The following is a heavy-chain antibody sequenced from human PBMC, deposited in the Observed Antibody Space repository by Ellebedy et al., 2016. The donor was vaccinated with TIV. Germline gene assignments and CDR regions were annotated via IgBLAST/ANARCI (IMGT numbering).Heavy chain of an antibody. D-gene: IGHD6-6*01. CDR1: GFTFRSYS. V-gene: IGHV3-21*01. Sequence: GESLKISCAASGFTFRSYSMNWVRQAPGKGLEWVSSISSSSSYIYYADSVKGRFTISRDNAQNSLYLQMNSLRAEDTAVYYCARDPSERRGIYSSSAFFDYWGQGTLVTVSS. J-gene: IGHJ4*02. CDR3: ARDPSERRGIYSSSAFFDY. CDR2: ISSSSSYI.